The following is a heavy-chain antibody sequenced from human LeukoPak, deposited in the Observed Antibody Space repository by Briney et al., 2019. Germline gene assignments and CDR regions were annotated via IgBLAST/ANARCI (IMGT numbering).Heavy chain of an antibody. Sequence: GESLRISCQGSGYSFTSYWVSWVRQMPGKGLEWMGRIHLSDSYTNYSPSFQGHVTISVDKSNSTAYLQWSSLKASDTAMYYCARPIAVTARDPFDIWGQGTMVTVSS. CDR1: GYSFTSYW. D-gene: IGHD6-19*01. CDR2: IHLSDSYT. CDR3: ARPIAVTARDPFDI. V-gene: IGHV5-10-1*01. J-gene: IGHJ3*02.